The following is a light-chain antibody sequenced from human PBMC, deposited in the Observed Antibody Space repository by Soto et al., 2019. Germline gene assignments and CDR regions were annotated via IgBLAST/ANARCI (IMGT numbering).Light chain of an antibody. V-gene: IGKV1-27*01. J-gene: IGKJ5*01. CDR1: QDISNY. CDR3: QKYNSALT. Sequence: IQMTQSPSSLSSSIGDTVTITCRASQDISNYLAWYQQTPGKVPKLLIYTASTLQSGVPSRFSGSGSGTDFPLTISSMHPEFVATYYCQKYNSALTFGQGTRLEIK. CDR2: TAS.